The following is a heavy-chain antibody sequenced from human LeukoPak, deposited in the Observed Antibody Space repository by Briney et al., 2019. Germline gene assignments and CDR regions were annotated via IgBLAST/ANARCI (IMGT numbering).Heavy chain of an antibody. Sequence: GGSLRLSCAASGFTLDDYAMHWVRQAPGKGLEWVSGISWNSVNIGYADSVKGRFTISRDNAKNSLYLQMNSLRAEDTAVYYCARGRTHYYDSNGYSDYWGQGTLVTVSS. CDR2: ISWNSVNI. CDR1: GFTLDDYA. V-gene: IGHV3-9*01. D-gene: IGHD3-22*01. CDR3: ARGRTHYYDSNGYSDY. J-gene: IGHJ4*02.